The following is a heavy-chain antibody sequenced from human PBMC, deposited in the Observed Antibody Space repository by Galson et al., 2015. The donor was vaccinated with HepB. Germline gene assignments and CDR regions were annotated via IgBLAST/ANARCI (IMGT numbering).Heavy chain of an antibody. CDR1: GFTFGDYA. J-gene: IGHJ4*02. D-gene: IGHD5-24*01. Sequence: SLRLSCAASGFTFGDYAMSWVRQAPGKGLEWVGFIRSKAYGGTTEYAASVKGRFTISRGDSKSIAYLQMNSLKTEDTAVYYCTRGLRDGYNLGYWGQGTLVTVSS. CDR2: IRSKAYGGTT. CDR3: TRGLRDGYNLGY. V-gene: IGHV3-49*04.